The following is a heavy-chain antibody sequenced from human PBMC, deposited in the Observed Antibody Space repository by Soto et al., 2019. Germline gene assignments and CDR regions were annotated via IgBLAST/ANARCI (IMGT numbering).Heavy chain of an antibody. CDR3: TKALGRWPQYYFDH. CDR1: GFSISNYV. Sequence: PGGSLRLSCAASGFSISNYVMNWVRQAPGKGLEWVGRIESKTDGGTTDYAAPVKGRFTISRDDSKNTVYLQMNSLKTEDTAMYYCTKALGRWPQYYFDHWGQGTLVTVSS. D-gene: IGHD4-4*01. CDR2: IESKTDGGTT. V-gene: IGHV3-15*04. J-gene: IGHJ4*02.